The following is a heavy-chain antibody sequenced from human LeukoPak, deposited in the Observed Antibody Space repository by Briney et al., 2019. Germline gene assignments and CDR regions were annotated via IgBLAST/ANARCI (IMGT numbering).Heavy chain of an antibody. V-gene: IGHV3-21*01. D-gene: IGHD2-15*01. CDR3: AKTARSFCRGGSCHQYYFPY. CDR2: ISSSSSYI. J-gene: IGHJ4*02. Sequence: GGSLRLSCAASGFTFSSYSMNWVRQAPGKGLEWVSSISSSSSYIYYADSVKGRFTISRDNAKNSLYLQMNSLRAEDTAVYYCAKTARSFCRGGSCHQYYFPYWRQRTLVTVSS. CDR1: GFTFSSYS.